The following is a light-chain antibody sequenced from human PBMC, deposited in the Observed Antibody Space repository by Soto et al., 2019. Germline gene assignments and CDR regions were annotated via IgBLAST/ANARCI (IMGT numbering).Light chain of an antibody. CDR3: QQYGSSGT. CDR1: QDVTTN. V-gene: IGKV3-20*01. J-gene: IGKJ1*01. Sequence: TQFPAILSAFPWEGATLSCRAAQDVTTNFAWYQLRRGQPPRLLIYGASNRATGIPDRFSGSGSGTDFTLTISRLEPEDFAVYYCQQYGSSGTFGQGTKVDIK. CDR2: GAS.